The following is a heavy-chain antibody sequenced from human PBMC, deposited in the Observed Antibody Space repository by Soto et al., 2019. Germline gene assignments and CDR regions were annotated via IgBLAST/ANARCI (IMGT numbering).Heavy chain of an antibody. CDR1: GGSISGYY. CDR2: IHYSGST. Sequence: VQLQESGPGLVKPSETLSLTCTVSGGSISGYYWSWIRQSPGKGLEWIGYIHYSGSTNYNPSLKSRVPISVDTSKNQLSLKLSSVTAADTAVYYCARGSAAGTKSPFHYWGQGPLVTVSS. D-gene: IGHD6-13*01. CDR3: ARGSAAGTKSPFHY. J-gene: IGHJ4*02. V-gene: IGHV4-59*01.